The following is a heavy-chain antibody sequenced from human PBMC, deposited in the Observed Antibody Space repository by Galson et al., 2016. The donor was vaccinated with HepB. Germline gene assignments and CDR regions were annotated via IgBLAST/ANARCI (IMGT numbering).Heavy chain of an antibody. Sequence: SLRLSCAASGFTFSSYGMSWVRQAPGKGLEWVSSIGGSGVTTKYEDSVKGRFTISRDNSKNPLYLQMNSLRAEDAAVYYCAKRSWGLPSPGGAMDVWGQGTTVTVSS. J-gene: IGHJ6*02. D-gene: IGHD3-10*01. CDR3: AKRSWGLPSPGGAMDV. CDR1: GFTFSSYG. V-gene: IGHV3-23*01. CDR2: IGGSGVTT.